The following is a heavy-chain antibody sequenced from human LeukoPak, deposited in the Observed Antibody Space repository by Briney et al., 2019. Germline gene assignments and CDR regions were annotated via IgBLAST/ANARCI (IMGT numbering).Heavy chain of an antibody. Sequence: SETLSLTCTVSGGSISSYYWSWIRQPPGKGLERIGYIYYSGSTNYNPSLKSRVTISVDTSKNQFSLKLSSVTAADTAVYYCARTANYYDSSGYRGGFDYWGQGTLVTVSS. V-gene: IGHV4-59*01. D-gene: IGHD3-22*01. CDR2: IYYSGST. CDR1: GGSISSYY. CDR3: ARTANYYDSSGYRGGFDY. J-gene: IGHJ4*02.